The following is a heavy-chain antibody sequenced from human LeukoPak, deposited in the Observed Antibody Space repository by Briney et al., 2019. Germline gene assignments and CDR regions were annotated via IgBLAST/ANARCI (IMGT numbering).Heavy chain of an antibody. CDR1: GGSISDYY. V-gene: IGHV4-4*09. CDR3: ARCPYYYDSSGQTFDAFDI. J-gene: IGHJ3*02. CDR2: IRTSGST. Sequence: SETLSLTCTVSGGSISDYYWSWLRQPPGTGLEWIGYIRTSGSTNYSPSLASRVTMSVDTSKNQISLKLRSVTAADTAVYYCARCPYYYDSSGQTFDAFDIWGQGTMVTVSS. D-gene: IGHD3-22*01.